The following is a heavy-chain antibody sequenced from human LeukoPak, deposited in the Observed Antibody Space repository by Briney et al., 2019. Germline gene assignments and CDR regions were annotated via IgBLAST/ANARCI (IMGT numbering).Heavy chain of an antibody. CDR3: AGQYSYGDYFDY. J-gene: IGHJ4*02. D-gene: IGHD5-18*01. Sequence: PGVSLRLPCAASGFTFSSYWMHWVLQAPVKALLWVSRINSYGRSTIYAGSVKDPFTISRDNATNTLYLPMNSLRADDTAVYYCAGQYSYGDYFDYWGQGTLVTVSS. CDR1: GFTFSSYW. CDR2: INSYGRST. V-gene: IGHV3-74*01.